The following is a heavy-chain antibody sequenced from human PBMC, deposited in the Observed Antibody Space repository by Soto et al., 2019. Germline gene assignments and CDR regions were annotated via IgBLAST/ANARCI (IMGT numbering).Heavy chain of an antibody. CDR1: GYIFTNYA. CDR3: ARSGYSSGWYHWYFDF. Sequence: QVQLVQSGAEVKKPGASVKVSCKASGYIFTNYAIHWVRQAPGQRLEWMGWINGDNGNTKYSQKFQGRVTITRDTSASTGYMDLSSLRSEDTAVYYCARSGYSSGWYHWYFDFWGRGTLVTVSS. V-gene: IGHV1-3*01. D-gene: IGHD6-19*01. J-gene: IGHJ2*01. CDR2: INGDNGNT.